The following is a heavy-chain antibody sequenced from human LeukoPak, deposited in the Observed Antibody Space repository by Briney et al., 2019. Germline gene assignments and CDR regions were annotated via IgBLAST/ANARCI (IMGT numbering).Heavy chain of an antibody. V-gene: IGHV3-48*01. J-gene: IGHJ6*03. D-gene: IGHD3-16*01. CDR3: VRSSYGYYFYMDV. CDR2: MSRNSDSE. CDR1: GYTFSSYG. Sequence: PGGSLRLSCAGTGYTFSSYGMNWVRQAPGKGLEWVSSMSRNSDSEKYADSVRGRFTISRDNAKNSLHLQMNSLRAEDTAVYYYVRSSYGYYFYMDVWGKGTTVTVSS.